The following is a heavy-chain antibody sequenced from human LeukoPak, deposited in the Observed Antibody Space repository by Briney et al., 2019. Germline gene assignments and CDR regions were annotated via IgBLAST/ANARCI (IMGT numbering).Heavy chain of an antibody. J-gene: IGHJ6*04. Sequence: SETLSLTCAVSGGSISSSNWWSWVRPPPGKGLEWIGEIYHSGSTNYNPSLKSRVTISVDKSKNPFSLKLSSVTAADTAVYYCARDRYYGSGSYRGMDVWGKGTTVTVSS. V-gene: IGHV4-4*02. CDR3: ARDRYYGSGSYRGMDV. CDR1: GGSISSSNW. D-gene: IGHD3-10*01. CDR2: IYHSGST.